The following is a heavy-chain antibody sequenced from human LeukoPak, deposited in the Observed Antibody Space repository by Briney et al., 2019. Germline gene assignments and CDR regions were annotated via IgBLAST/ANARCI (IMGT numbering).Heavy chain of an antibody. V-gene: IGHV3-21*01. CDR3: ARDVRYYYDSSGYYRFDY. CDR2: ISNSSSYI. D-gene: IGHD3-22*01. Sequence: GGSLRLSCAASGFTFSSYSMNWVRQAPGKGLEWVSSISNSSSYIYYADSVKGRFTISRDNAKNSLYLQMNSLRAEDTAVYYCARDVRYYYDSSGYYRFDYWGQGTLVTVSS. J-gene: IGHJ4*02. CDR1: GFTFSSYS.